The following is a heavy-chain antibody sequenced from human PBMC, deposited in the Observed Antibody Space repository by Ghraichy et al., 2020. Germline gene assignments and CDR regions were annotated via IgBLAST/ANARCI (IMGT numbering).Heavy chain of an antibody. CDR3: LRSNKDGRRHFDY. V-gene: IGHV3-74*01. CDR2: LNIDGTTV. Sequence: GGSLRLSCAASGFSFTNYWMNWVRQTPGKGLVWVSHLNIDGTTVKYADSVKGRFTIPRDNAKKTMYLQMKSQTVEYTAVYYCLRSNKDGRRHFDYWGQGTLVTVSS. J-gene: IGHJ4*02. CDR1: GFSFTNYW.